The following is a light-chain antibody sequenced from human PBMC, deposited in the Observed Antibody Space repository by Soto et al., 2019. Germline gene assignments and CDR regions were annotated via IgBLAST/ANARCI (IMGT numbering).Light chain of an antibody. CDR1: QSISSW. V-gene: IGKV1-5*03. Sequence: DIQMTQSPSTLSASVGDRVTITCRASQSISSWLAWYQRKPGKAPKLLIYKASSLESGVPSRFSGCGSGTEFTLTISSLQPDDFATYYCQQYNSLSTFGQGTQLEIK. CDR3: QQYNSLST. CDR2: KAS. J-gene: IGKJ2*01.